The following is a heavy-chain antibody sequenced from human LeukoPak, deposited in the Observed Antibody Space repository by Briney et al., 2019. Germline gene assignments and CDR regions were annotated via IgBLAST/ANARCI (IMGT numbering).Heavy chain of an antibody. CDR3: ARALRSPGDSGLDY. J-gene: IGHJ4*02. CDR2: INIDGSDT. D-gene: IGHD3-10*01. V-gene: IGHV3-74*03. Sequence: GGSLRLSCAASGFTFSSNYMHWVRQALGKWLVWVSRINIDGSDTTYADFVKGRFTISRDNAKNTLYLEMNSLRAEDTAVYYCARALRSPGDSGLDYWGQGALVTVSS. CDR1: GFTFSSNY.